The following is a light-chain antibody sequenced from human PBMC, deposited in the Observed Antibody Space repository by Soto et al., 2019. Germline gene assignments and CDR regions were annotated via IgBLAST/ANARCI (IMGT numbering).Light chain of an antibody. V-gene: IGKV1-5*01. CDR3: QQYNSYWT. J-gene: IGKJ1*01. Sequence: DIQMTQSPSTLSASVGDRVTITCRASQSLNSLLAWYQQKPGRAPKLLIYDASTLESGVPSRFSGSGYGTEFTLTISSLQPDDFATYYCQQYNSYWTFGQGTKVDIK. CDR2: DAS. CDR1: QSLNSL.